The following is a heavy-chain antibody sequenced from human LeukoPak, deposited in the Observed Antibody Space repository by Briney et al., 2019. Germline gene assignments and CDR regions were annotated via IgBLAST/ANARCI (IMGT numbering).Heavy chain of an antibody. CDR1: GGSFSGYY. CDR2: INHSGST. CDR3: ARNRYGLDY. Sequence: SETLSLTCAVYGGSFSGYYWSWIRQPPGKGLEWIGEINHSGSTNYNPSLKSRVTISVDTSKNQFSLKLSSVTAADTAVYYCARNRYGLDYWGQGTLVTVSS. J-gene: IGHJ4*02. V-gene: IGHV4-34*01. D-gene: IGHD1-1*01.